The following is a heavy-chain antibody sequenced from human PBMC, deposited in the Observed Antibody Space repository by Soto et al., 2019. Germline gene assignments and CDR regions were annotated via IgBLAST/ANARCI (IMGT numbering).Heavy chain of an antibody. J-gene: IGHJ4*02. D-gene: IGHD6-13*01. V-gene: IGHV3-48*01. CDR3: ARDYSSCGPFDY. Sequence: GGSLRLSCAASGFTFSSHVMNWVRQAPGKGLEWVAAISGGGGTIYYADSVKGRFTISRDNAKNSLYLQMNSLRAEDTAVYYCARDYSSCGPFDYWGQGTLVTVSS. CDR1: GFTFSSHV. CDR2: ISGGGGTI.